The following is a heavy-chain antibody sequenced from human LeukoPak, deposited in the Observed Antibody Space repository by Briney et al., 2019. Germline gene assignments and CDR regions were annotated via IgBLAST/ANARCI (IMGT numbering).Heavy chain of an antibody. J-gene: IGHJ4*02. CDR1: GFTFSSYW. CDR2: INSGGSST. V-gene: IGHV3-74*01. Sequence: PGGSLRLSCAASGFTFSSYWMHWVRQAPGKGLVWVSRINSGGSSTSYADSVKGRFTISRDNAENTLYLQMNSLRAEDTAVYYCARGVNDFWSGSDFDYWGQGTLVTVSS. D-gene: IGHD3-3*01. CDR3: ARGVNDFWSGSDFDY.